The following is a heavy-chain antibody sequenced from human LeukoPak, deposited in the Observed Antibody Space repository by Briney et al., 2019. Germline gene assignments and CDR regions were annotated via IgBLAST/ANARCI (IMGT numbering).Heavy chain of an antibody. Sequence: SETLSLTCAVYGGSFSGYYWSWIRQPPGKGLEWIGEINHSGSTNYNPSLKSRVTISVDTSKNQFSLKLSSVTAADTAVYYCARAGGVKTAALDLDYWGQGTLVTVSS. CDR2: INHSGST. D-gene: IGHD6-25*01. J-gene: IGHJ4*02. CDR3: ARAGGVKTAALDLDY. CDR1: GGSFSGYY. V-gene: IGHV4-34*01.